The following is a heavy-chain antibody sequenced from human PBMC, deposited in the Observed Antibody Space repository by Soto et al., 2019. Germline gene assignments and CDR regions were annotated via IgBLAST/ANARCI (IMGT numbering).Heavy chain of an antibody. CDR3: ARSYASGYCSGGSCYQYYYYGMDV. Sequence: PGESRKISCKGSGYSFTSYWISWVRQMPGKGLEWMGRIDPSDSYTNYSPSFQGHVTISADKSISTAYLQWSSLKASDTAMYYCARSYASGYCSGGSCYQYYYYGMDVWGQGTTVTVSS. D-gene: IGHD2-15*01. V-gene: IGHV5-10-1*01. CDR1: GYSFTSYW. J-gene: IGHJ6*02. CDR2: IDPSDSYT.